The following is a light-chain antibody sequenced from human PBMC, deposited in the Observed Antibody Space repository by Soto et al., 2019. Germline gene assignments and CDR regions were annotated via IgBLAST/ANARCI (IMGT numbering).Light chain of an antibody. J-gene: IGLJ3*02. V-gene: IGLV1-47*02. Sequence: QSVLTQPPSASGTHGQRVTISCSGSDSNSGSNYVYWYQQFPGTAPKLLIYSNIQRPSGVPARFSGSKSGTTAYLAISGLRSEDEADYYCAAWDNSLNGRVFGGGTKLTVL. CDR1: DSNSGSNY. CDR2: SNI. CDR3: AAWDNSLNGRV.